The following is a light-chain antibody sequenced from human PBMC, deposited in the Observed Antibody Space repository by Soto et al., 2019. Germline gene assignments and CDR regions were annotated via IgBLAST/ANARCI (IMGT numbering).Light chain of an antibody. CDR3: QQYNSSWT. CDR2: KAS. J-gene: IGKJ1*01. Sequence: DIQMTQSPSTLSASVGDRVTITCRASRSISSWLAWYQQKPGKAPKLLIYKASSLESGVPSRFSGSGSGTEFTLTISSLQPDDFATYYCQQYNSSWTSGQGTKVDIK. CDR1: RSISSW. V-gene: IGKV1-5*03.